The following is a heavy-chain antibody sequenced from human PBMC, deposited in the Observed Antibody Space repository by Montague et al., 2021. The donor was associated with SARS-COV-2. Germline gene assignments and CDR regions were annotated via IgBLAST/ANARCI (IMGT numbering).Heavy chain of an antibody. V-gene: IGHV4-34*01. CDR1: GWSFSGYY. J-gene: IGHJ3*02. D-gene: IGHD3-10*01. CDR3: AIPMVRGFSRAFDI. CDR2: INHSGST. Sequence: CAVYGWSFSGYYWSWIRQPPGKGLEWIGEINHSGSTNYNPSLKSRVTISVDTSKNQFSLKLSSVTAADTAVYYCAIPMVRGFSRAFDIWGQGTMVTVSS.